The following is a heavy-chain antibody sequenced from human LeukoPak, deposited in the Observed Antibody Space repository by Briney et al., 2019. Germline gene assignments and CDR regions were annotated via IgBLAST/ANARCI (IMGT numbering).Heavy chain of an antibody. CDR2: ITTSDGNT. CDR1: GFTFSSYT. J-gene: IGHJ4*02. V-gene: IGHV3-23*01. D-gene: IGHD7-27*01. CDR3: AKDGGLWVSAHWGDS. Sequence: GGSLRLSCAASGFTFSSYTMSWVRQAPGKGLEWVSTITTSDGNTYYADSVKGRFTVSRDNSKNTLFLQLNSLRAEDTAVYYCAKDGGLWVSAHWGDSWGRGTLVTVSS.